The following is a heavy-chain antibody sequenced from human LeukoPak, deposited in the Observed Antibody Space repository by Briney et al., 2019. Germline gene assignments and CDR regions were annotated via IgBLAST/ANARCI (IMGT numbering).Heavy chain of an antibody. CDR3: ARGSHVQYCSGGSCHLPFDY. V-gene: IGHV1-2*02. CDR1: GYTFTGYY. J-gene: IGHJ4*02. CDR2: INPNSGGT. D-gene: IGHD2-15*01. Sequence: ASVKVSCKASGYTFTGYYMHWVRQAPGQGLAWMGWINPNSGGTNYAQKFQGRVTMTRDTSISTAYMELSRLRSDDTAVYYCARGSHVQYCSGGSCHLPFDYWGQGTLVTVSS.